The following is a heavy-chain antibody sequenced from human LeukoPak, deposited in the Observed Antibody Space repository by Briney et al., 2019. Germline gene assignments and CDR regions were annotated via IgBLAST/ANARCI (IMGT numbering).Heavy chain of an antibody. Sequence: PSETLSPTCTVSGASITFSGYYWTWFRKPAGKGLEGFGRSYTSGSTNYNPSLKSRVTISVDTSKNQFSLKLSSVTDADTAVYYCAREGLTDTDYYYYYYMDVWGKGTTVTVSS. D-gene: IGHD3-16*01. J-gene: IGHJ6*03. CDR1: GASITFSGYY. CDR3: AREGLTDTDYYYYYYMDV. CDR2: SYTSGST. V-gene: IGHV4-61*02.